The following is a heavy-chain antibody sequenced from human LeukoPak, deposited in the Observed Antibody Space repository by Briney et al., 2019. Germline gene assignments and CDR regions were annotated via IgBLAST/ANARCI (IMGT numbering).Heavy chain of an antibody. D-gene: IGHD4-23*01. CDR1: GGSLSSGGYY. V-gene: IGHV4-30-2*02. Sequence: SETLSLTCTVSGGSLSSGGYYWRWLRQPPGRGLEWIGYIYHSGSTYYNPSLKSRVTISVDRSKNQFSLKLTSVTAADTAVYYCARTRAYGGRPDYWGQGTLVTVSS. CDR3: ARTRAYGGRPDY. J-gene: IGHJ4*02. CDR2: IYHSGST.